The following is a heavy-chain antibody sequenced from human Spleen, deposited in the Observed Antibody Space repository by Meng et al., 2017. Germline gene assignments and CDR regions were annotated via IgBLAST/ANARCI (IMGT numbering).Heavy chain of an antibody. CDR1: GYSIGTGYS. CDR2: IYRSGST. J-gene: IGHJ3*02. V-gene: IGHV4-38-2*02. CDR3: ARYDASILDSFDI. D-gene: IGHD4/OR15-4a*01. Sequence: GSLRLSCTVSGYSIGTGYSWGWIRQPPGKGLEWIGTIYRSGSTYYNPSLKSRVTISVDTPKNQFALKLGSVFATDTAVYYCARYDASILDSFDIWGQGTMVTVSS.